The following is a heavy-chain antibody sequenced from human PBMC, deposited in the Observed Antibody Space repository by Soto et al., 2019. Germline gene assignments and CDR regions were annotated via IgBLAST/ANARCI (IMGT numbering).Heavy chain of an antibody. CDR1: GGSFSGYY. Sequence: PSETLSLTCAVYGGSFSGYYWSWIRQPPGKGLEWIGEINHSGSTNYNPSLKSRVTISVDTSKNQFSLKLSSVTAADTAVYYCARGRGYCSGGSCYVWFDPWGQGTLVTVSS. CDR3: ARGRGYCSGGSCYVWFDP. CDR2: INHSGST. D-gene: IGHD2-15*01. V-gene: IGHV4-34*01. J-gene: IGHJ5*02.